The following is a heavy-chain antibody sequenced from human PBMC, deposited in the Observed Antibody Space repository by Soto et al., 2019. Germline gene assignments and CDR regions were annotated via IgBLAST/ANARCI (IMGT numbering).Heavy chain of an antibody. CDR1: GFTFSSYN. V-gene: IGHV3-64*02. Sequence: EVQLVESGEGLVQPGGSLRLSCAASGFTFSSYNIHWIRQAPGKGLEFVSAISRSGDRTYYADSVKGRFTITRDNSKNTVLLQMGILRAEDMAVYYCARARCSSGQCYYFDYWGRGALVSVSS. D-gene: IGHD2-15*01. CDR2: ISRSGDRT. CDR3: ARARCSSGQCYYFDY. J-gene: IGHJ4*02.